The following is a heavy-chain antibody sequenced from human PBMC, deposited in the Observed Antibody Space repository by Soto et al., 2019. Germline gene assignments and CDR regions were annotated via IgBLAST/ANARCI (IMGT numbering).Heavy chain of an antibody. CDR3: ARIVSDWFADY. Sequence: SETLSLTCTVSGGSISSYYSSWIRQPPGKGLEWIGYIYYSGSTNYNPSLKSRVTISVDTSKNQFSLKLSSVTAADTAVYYCARIVSDWFADYWGQGTLVTVSS. CDR1: GGSISSYY. D-gene: IGHD3-9*01. J-gene: IGHJ4*02. V-gene: IGHV4-59*08. CDR2: IYYSGST.